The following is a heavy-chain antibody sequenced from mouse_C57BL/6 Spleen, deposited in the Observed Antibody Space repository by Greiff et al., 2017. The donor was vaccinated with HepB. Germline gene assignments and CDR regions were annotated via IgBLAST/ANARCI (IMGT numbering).Heavy chain of an antibody. CDR2: IDPETGGT. D-gene: IGHD2-1*01. CDR1: GYTFTDYE. J-gene: IGHJ4*01. Sequence: SGAELVRPGASVTLSCKASGYTFTDYEMHWVKQTPVHGLEWIGAIDPETGGTAYNQKFKGKAILTADKSSSTAYMELRSLTSEDSAVYYYTSRDGNPGYYAMDYWGQGTSVTVSS. CDR3: TSRDGNPGYYAMDY. V-gene: IGHV1-15*01.